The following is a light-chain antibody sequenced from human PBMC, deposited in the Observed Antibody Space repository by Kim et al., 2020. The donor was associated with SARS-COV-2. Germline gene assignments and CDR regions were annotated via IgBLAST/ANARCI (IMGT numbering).Light chain of an antibody. Sequence: PGETATLFCGASQRVGSDNIARDQPKPGQAPRLLIYGASSNAFGVPGRFTGRGSGSDFTLTINRLEPEDFAVYYCQQYDSSSRWTFGQGTKVDIK. CDR1: QRVGSDN. CDR2: GAS. V-gene: IGKV3-20*01. J-gene: IGKJ1*01. CDR3: QQYDSSSRWT.